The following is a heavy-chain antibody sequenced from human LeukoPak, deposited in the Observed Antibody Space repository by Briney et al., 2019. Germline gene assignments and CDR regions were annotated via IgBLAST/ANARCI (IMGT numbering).Heavy chain of an antibody. CDR2: INPSGGST. CDR1: GYTFTSYY. CDR3: ARDREIQLWRDYYYYGMDV. Sequence: ASVKVFCKASGYTFTSYYMHWVRQAPGQGLEWMGIINPSGGSTSYAQKFQGRVTMTRDTSTSTVYMELSSLRSEDTAVYYCARDREIQLWRDYYYYGMDVWGQGTTVTVSS. V-gene: IGHV1-46*01. D-gene: IGHD5-18*01. J-gene: IGHJ6*02.